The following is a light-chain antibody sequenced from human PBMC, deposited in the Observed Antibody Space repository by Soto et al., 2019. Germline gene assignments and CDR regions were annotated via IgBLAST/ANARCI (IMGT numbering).Light chain of an antibody. CDR1: SGHSSYA. J-gene: IGLJ2*01. CDR2: LNSDGSH. CDR3: QTWGTGIQV. Sequence: QSVLTQSPSASASPGASVKLTCTLNSGHSSYAIAWHQQQPEKGPRYLMKLNSDGSHSKGDGIPDRFSGSSSGAERYLTISSLQSEDEADYYCQTWGTGIQVFGGGTKLTVL. V-gene: IGLV4-69*01.